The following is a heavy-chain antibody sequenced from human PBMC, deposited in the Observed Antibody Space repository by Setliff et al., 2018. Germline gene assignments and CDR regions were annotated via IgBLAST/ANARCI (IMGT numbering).Heavy chain of an antibody. CDR2: LDNDGST. V-gene: IGHV3-53*05. J-gene: IGHJ4*02. CDR1: GVTVSAYD. Sequence: GGSLRLSCAASGVTVSAYDMSWVRQAPGKGLEWVSLLDNDGSTYYADSVKGRFTVFRDNSKNTLYLQMNSLRADDTAMYYCARDLFRNSGGLYCWGQGTLVTVSS. D-gene: IGHD1-7*01. CDR3: ARDLFRNSGGLYC.